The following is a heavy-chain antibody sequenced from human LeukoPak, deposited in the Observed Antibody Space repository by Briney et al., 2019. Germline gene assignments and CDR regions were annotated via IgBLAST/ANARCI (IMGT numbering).Heavy chain of an antibody. Sequence: ASVKASCKASGDSISNYAVSWVRQAPGQGFEWTGGIIPIFGTADYAQKFQGRVTITADQSTSTTYMALSSLKSEDTATYYCTTRACHAGGCSSSFYYYYGLHFWGQGTTVSVSS. V-gene: IGHV1-69*13. CDR2: IIPIFGTA. CDR3: TTRACHAGGCSSSFYYYYGLHF. J-gene: IGHJ6*02. CDR1: GDSISNYA. D-gene: IGHD3-16*01.